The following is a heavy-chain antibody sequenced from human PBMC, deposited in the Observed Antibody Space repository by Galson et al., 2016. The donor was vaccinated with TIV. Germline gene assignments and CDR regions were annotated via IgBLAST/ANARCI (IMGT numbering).Heavy chain of an antibody. V-gene: IGHV3-30*02. CDR3: ARDLREDLVVVASAWDLHYYGLDV. CDR1: GFSFNSYA. D-gene: IGHD2-15*01. Sequence: SLRLSCAASGFSFNSYAKHWVRQAPGKGLEWVAFMRYDGTNKYYSDSVKGRFTISRDSSKNTVYLQMNSLRPEDTAVYYCARDLREDLVVVASAWDLHYYGLDVWGKGTTVTVSS. CDR2: MRYDGTNK. J-gene: IGHJ6*04.